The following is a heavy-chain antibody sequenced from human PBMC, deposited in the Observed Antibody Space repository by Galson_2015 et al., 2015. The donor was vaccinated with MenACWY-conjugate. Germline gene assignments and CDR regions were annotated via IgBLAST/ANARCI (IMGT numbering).Heavy chain of an antibody. CDR1: GGSISSYY. CDR3: ARGYCSGGSCYVFDY. CDR2: IYYSGST. V-gene: IGHV4-59*01. D-gene: IGHD2-15*01. J-gene: IGHJ4*02. Sequence: LTCTVSGGSISSYYWSWIRQPPGKGLEWIGYIYYSGSTNYNPSLKSRVTISVDTSKNQFSLKLSSVTAADTAVYYCARGYCSGGSCYVFDYWGQGTLVTVSS.